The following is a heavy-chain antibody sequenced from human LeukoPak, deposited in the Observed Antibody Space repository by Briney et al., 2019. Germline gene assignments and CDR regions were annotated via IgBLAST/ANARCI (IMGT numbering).Heavy chain of an antibody. V-gene: IGHV3-23*01. CDR2: ISGRGGST. D-gene: IGHD2-15*01. CDR3: ARASRYCTGGSCYRDAFDM. J-gene: IGHJ3*02. Sequence: GGSLRLSCAASGFTFSTYAMTCVRQPPGKGLEWVSAISGRGGSTYYADSVKGRFTISRDNPRNTLYLQMNSLRDEGTAIYYCARASRYCTGGSCYRDAFDMWGQGTMVTVSS. CDR1: GFTFSTYA.